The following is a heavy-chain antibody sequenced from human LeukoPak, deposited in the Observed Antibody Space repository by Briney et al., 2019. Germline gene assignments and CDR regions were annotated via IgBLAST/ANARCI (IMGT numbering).Heavy chain of an antibody. CDR2: MNPNSGNT. J-gene: IGHJ5*02. D-gene: IGHD1-1*01. CDR3: ARGSTTGRPTSGDWFDP. CDR1: GYTFTSYD. V-gene: IGHV1-8*03. Sequence: ASVKVSCKASGYTFTSYDINWVRQATGQGLEWMGWMNPNSGNTGYAQKFQGRVTITRNTSISTAYMELSSLRSEDTAVYYSARGSTTGRPTSGDWFDPWGQGTLVTVSS.